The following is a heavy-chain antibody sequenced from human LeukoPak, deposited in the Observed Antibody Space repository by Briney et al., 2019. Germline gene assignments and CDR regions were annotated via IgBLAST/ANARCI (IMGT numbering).Heavy chain of an antibody. CDR1: GGTFSIYS. CDR3: ARISLGAIWGYYYGMDV. CDR2: IISIFDTA. V-gene: IGHV1-69*13. Sequence: SVKVSCKASGGTFSIYSISWVRQAPGQGLEWMGGIISIFDTADYAQKFQGRVTITADESTSTAYMELSSLRSEDTAVFYCARISLGAIWGYYYGMDVWGPGTTVTVSS. J-gene: IGHJ6*02. D-gene: IGHD1-26*01.